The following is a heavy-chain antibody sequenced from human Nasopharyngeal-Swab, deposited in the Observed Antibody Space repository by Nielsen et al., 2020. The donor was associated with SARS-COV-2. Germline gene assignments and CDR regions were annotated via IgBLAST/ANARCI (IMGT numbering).Heavy chain of an antibody. CDR1: GFPFRNYY. Sequence: GESLKISCAASGFPFRNYYMTWVRQPPGKGLEWVANIKQGGSEQFYVDSVKGRFTISRDDATNSVHLQMNSLRADDTAVYYCAREAYYNAVDYWGQGTLVTVSS. V-gene: IGHV3-7*04. J-gene: IGHJ4*02. CDR2: IKQGGSEQ. CDR3: AREAYYNAVDY. D-gene: IGHD3-10*01.